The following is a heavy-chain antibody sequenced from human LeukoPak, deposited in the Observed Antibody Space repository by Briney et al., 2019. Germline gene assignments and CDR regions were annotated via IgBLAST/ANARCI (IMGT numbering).Heavy chain of an antibody. V-gene: IGHV4-59*08. Sequence: SETLSLTCTVSGGSISSYYWSWIRQPPGKGLEWIGYIYYSGSTNYNPSLKSRVTISVDTSKNQFSLKLSSVTAADTAVYYCARHRIAARGSFDYWGQGTLVTVSS. J-gene: IGHJ4*02. CDR1: GGSISSYY. CDR3: ARHRIAARGSFDY. CDR2: IYYSGST. D-gene: IGHD6-6*01.